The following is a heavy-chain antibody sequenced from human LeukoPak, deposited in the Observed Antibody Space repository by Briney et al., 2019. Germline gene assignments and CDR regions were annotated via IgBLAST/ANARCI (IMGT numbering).Heavy chain of an antibody. Sequence: GGSLRLSCAASGFTFSNYAMSWVRQAPGKGLEWVSFITDSGSSTYCADSVKGRFAISRDSSKNTLSLQMNSLRVEDTGVYFCAKSSTSQRGYYGMDVWGQGTTVTVS. CDR2: ITDSGSST. V-gene: IGHV3-23*01. J-gene: IGHJ6*02. D-gene: IGHD6-25*01. CDR1: GFTFSNYA. CDR3: AKSSTSQRGYYGMDV.